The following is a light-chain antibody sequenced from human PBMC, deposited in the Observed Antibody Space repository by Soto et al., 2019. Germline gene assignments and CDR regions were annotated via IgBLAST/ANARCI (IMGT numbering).Light chain of an antibody. CDR2: GAS. V-gene: IGKV3-20*01. J-gene: IGKJ4*01. Sequence: EIVLTQSPGTLSLSPGERATLSCRASQSVSSSYLAWYQQKPGQAPRLFIYGASSRATGIPDRFSGSGSGTDFPLTISRLEPEDFAVYYCHQYDSSPLTFGGGTKVEIK. CDR1: QSVSSSY. CDR3: HQYDSSPLT.